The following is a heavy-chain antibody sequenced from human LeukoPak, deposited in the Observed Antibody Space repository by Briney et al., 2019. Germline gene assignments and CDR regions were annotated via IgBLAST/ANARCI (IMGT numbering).Heavy chain of an antibody. CDR2: IRNDGSTK. V-gene: IGHV3-30*02. J-gene: IGHJ4*02. Sequence: GGSLRLSRAASGFTFSTYGMHWVRQAPGKGLEWVAFIRNDGSTKYYADSVKGRFTISRDNSKNTLYLQMNSLRTEDTAVYHCAKDSLVSSGWSTGWVFDYWGQGTLVTVSS. CDR1: GFTFSTYG. CDR3: AKDSLVSSGWSTGWVFDY. D-gene: IGHD6-19*01.